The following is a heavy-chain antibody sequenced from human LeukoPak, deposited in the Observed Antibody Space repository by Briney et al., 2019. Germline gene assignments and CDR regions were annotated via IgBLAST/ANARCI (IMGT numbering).Heavy chain of an antibody. CDR3: ARVRVSDNVWGSLPSEGAFDI. Sequence: SETLSLTCTVSGGSISSYYWSWIRQPPGKGLEWIGYIYYSGSTNYNPSLKSRVTISVDTSKNQFSLKLSSVTAADTAVYYCARVRVSDNVWGSLPSEGAFDIWGQGTMVTVSS. V-gene: IGHV4-59*01. D-gene: IGHD3-16*01. CDR1: GGSISSYY. CDR2: IYYSGST. J-gene: IGHJ3*02.